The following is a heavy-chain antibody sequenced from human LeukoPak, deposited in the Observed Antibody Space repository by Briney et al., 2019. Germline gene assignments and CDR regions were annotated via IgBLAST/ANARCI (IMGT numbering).Heavy chain of an antibody. V-gene: IGHV1-2*02. CDR3: ARAVLSGSYFDY. CDR2: INPNSGGT. J-gene: IGHJ4*02. D-gene: IGHD1-26*01. CDR1: GYTFTGYY. Sequence: ASVKVSCKASGYTFTGYYMHWVRQAPGQGLEWMGWINPNSGGTNYAQKFQGGVTMTRDTSISTAYMELSRLRSDDTAVYYCARAVLSGSYFDYWGQGTLVTVSS.